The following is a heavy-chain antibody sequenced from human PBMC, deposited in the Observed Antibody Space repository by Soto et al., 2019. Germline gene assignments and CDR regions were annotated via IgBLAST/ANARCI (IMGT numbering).Heavy chain of an antibody. J-gene: IGHJ5*02. V-gene: IGHV3-23*01. CDR2: IDGSGGIT. D-gene: IGHD3-10*01. CDR1: GFTFGTTD. Sequence: QLLQSGGGLVQPGGSLTLSCAASGFTFGTTDMSWVRQAPGEGLEWVSTIDGSGGITYYAYSVKGRFTISRDNSRNTVYLQMTSLRGDDTALYYCVKNSGWFNTWGQGALVTVSS. CDR3: VKNSGWFNT.